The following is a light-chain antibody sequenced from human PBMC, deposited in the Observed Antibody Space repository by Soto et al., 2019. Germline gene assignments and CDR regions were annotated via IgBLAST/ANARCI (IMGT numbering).Light chain of an antibody. CDR3: QQYNNWPPYT. CDR2: GAS. CDR1: QSVSSN. J-gene: IGKJ2*01. V-gene: IGKV3-15*01. Sequence: EIVMTQSPATLSVSPGERATLSCRASQSVSSNLAWYQQKPGQAPRLLIYGASTRATGIPARFSGSGSGTEFTLTIGSLQSEDFAVYYCQQYNNWPPYTFGQGTKVDIK.